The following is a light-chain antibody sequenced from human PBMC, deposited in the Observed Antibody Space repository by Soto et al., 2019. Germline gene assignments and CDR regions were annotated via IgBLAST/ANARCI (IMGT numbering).Light chain of an antibody. CDR1: QSVSKY. CDR3: QQSYSRVT. Sequence: DIQMTQSPSALSASVVDRVTITFRASQSVSKYLNWYQQKPVKAPKLLIYAASSLQSGVPSRFSGSGSGTDFTLTISSLQPEDFATYYCQQSYSRVTFGQGTKVDTK. V-gene: IGKV1-39*01. CDR2: AAS. J-gene: IGKJ1*01.